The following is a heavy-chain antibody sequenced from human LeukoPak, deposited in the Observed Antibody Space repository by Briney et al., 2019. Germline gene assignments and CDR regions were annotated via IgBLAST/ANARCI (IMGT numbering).Heavy chain of an antibody. V-gene: IGHV3-48*01. J-gene: IGHJ4*02. D-gene: IGHD2-2*01. Sequence: PGRSLRLSCAAFGFTFSSYSMNWVRQAPGKGLEWVSYISSSSSTIYYADSVKGRFTISRDNAKNSLYLQMNSLRAEDTAVYYCARDLPYCSSTSCHFDYWGQGTLVTVSS. CDR1: GFTFSSYS. CDR3: ARDLPYCSSTSCHFDY. CDR2: ISSSSSTI.